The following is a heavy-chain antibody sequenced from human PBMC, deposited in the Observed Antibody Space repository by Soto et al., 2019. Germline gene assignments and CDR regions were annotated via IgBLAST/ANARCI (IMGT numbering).Heavy chain of an antibody. V-gene: IGHV5-51*01. D-gene: IGHD2-2*01. CDR1: GYSFTSYW. Sequence: GESLKISCKGSGYSFTSYWIGWVRQMPGKGLEWMGIIYPGDSDTRYSPSFQGQVTISADKSISTAYLQWSSLKASDTAMHYCARLRRYCSSTSCSEYFQHWGQGTLVTSPQ. CDR3: ARLRRYCSSTSCSEYFQH. J-gene: IGHJ1*01. CDR2: IYPGDSDT.